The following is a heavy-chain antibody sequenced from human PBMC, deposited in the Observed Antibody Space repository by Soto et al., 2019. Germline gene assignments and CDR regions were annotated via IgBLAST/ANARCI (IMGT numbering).Heavy chain of an antibody. CDR1: GGSISSYY. CDR3: ARQRWLHPLDY. J-gene: IGHJ4*02. CDR2: IYYSGST. D-gene: IGHD5-12*01. V-gene: IGHV4-59*08. Sequence: SETLSLTCTVSGGSISSYYWSWIRQPPGKGLEWIGYIYYSGSTNYNPSLKSRVTISVDTSKNQFSLKLSSVTAADTAVYYCARQRWLHPLDYWGQGTPVTVSS.